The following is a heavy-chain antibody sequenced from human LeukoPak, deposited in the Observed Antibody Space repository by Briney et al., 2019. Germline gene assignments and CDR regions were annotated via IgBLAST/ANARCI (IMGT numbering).Heavy chain of an antibody. J-gene: IGHJ4*02. CDR3: ARRYSGGTCYPFDY. Sequence: PSETLSLTCAVSGASISSNNWWNRVRQSPGKGLEWIGEMYHTGTTNYNASLRSRVTVSVDKSKNQFSLKLTSVTAADTAVYYCARRYSGGTCYPFDYWGQGTQVTVSS. CDR1: GASISSNNW. V-gene: IGHV4-4*02. D-gene: IGHD2-15*01. CDR2: MYHTGTT.